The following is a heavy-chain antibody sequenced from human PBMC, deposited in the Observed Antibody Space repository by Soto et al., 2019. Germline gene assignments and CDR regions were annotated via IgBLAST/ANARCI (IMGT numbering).Heavy chain of an antibody. V-gene: IGHV3-66*01. CDR2: IYSGGST. CDR1: GFTVSSNY. J-gene: IGHJ4*02. CDR3: ARGLYSGGHYFDY. Sequence: EVQLVESGGGLVQPGGSLRLSCAASGFTVSSNYMSWVRQAPGKGLEWVSVIYSGGSTYYADSVKGRFTISRDNSKNTPYLQMNSLRAEDTAVDYCARGLYSGGHYFDYWGQGTLVTVSS. D-gene: IGHD5-12*01.